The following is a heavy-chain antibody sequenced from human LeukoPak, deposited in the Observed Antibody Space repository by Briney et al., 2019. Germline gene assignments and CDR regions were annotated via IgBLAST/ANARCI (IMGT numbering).Heavy chain of an antibody. CDR2: IDDSGNT. Sequence: SETLSLTCAVYGGSFSGYYWSWIRQPPGKGLEWIAYIDDSGNTNYNPSLKSRVTISVDTSRNEFFLKVNYVTAADTAVYYCARHLAARLGGARFSDYWGQGTLVTVSS. J-gene: IGHJ4*02. D-gene: IGHD2-21*01. V-gene: IGHV4-59*08. CDR3: ARHLAARLGGARFSDY. CDR1: GGSFSGYY.